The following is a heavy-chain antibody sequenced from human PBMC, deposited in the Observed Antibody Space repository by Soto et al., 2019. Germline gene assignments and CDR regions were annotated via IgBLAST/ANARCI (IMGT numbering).Heavy chain of an antibody. CDR1: GDSIGGVGY. J-gene: IGHJ5*02. Sequence: SETLSLTCTVSGDSIGGVGYWSWIRQFPGRGLEWIGCISSSGSTYYNPALNNRISLSLDTSQNQFSPKLLSVTAADTAIYYCARSGVTGIVIPSHWFDPWGQGTLVTVSS. CDR3: ARSGVTGIVIPSHWFDP. CDR2: ISSSGST. V-gene: IGHV4-31*03. D-gene: IGHD2-21*02.